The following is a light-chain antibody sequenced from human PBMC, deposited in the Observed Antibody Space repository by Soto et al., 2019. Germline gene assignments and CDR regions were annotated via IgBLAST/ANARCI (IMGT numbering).Light chain of an antibody. Sequence: DIQMTQSPSTLSASVGDRVTITCRASQTINNWLAWYQQKPGKAPKLLMYKASNLEGEVPSRFRGSGAGTEFTLTISSLQPDDFATYYCQQYESLWTFGQGTKVEIK. CDR1: QTINNW. J-gene: IGKJ1*01. V-gene: IGKV1-5*03. CDR2: KAS. CDR3: QQYESLWT.